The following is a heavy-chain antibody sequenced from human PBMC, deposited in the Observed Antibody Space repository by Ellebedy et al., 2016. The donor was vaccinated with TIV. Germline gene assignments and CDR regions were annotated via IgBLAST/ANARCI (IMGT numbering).Heavy chain of an antibody. J-gene: IGHJ4*01. CDR2: IHFGGAT. D-gene: IGHD6-19*01. V-gene: IGHV4-39*07. Sequence: MPGGSLRLSCAASGFTVGNNFMSWVRQAPGKGLEWIGSIHFGGATYYNPSLGSRITISIDTSENQFFLRLASVTAADTALYYCASHRGFYSGWTFDYWGLGTLVTVSS. CDR1: GFTVGNNF. CDR3: ASHRGFYSGWTFDY.